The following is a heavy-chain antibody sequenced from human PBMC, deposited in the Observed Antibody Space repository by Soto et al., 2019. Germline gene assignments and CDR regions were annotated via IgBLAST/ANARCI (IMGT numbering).Heavy chain of an antibody. CDR2: IAVGSGYT. CDR3: AADATAWQQMVPSDY. D-gene: IGHD2-8*01. V-gene: IGHV1-58*01. Sequence: QMQLEQSGPEVKKPGTSVKVSCKASGFTFTSSAFQWVRQARGQRLEWIGWIAVGSGYTNYAQRFQDRVTLTRDMSTATTYMDLSRLTSEDTAIYYCAADATAWQQMVPSDYWGQGTLVTFSS. J-gene: IGHJ4*02. CDR1: GFTFTSSA.